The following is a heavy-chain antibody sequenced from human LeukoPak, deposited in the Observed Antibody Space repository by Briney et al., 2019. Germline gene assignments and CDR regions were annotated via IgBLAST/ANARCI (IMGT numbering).Heavy chain of an antibody. Sequence: ASVKVSCEASGYTFTSYDINWVRQATGQGLEWMGWMNPNSGNTGYAQKFQGRVTMTRNTSISTAYMELSSLRSEDTAVYYCARNYYYDFWSGYYRTIGFDYWGQGTLVTVSS. CDR1: GYTFTSYD. J-gene: IGHJ4*02. CDR2: MNPNSGNT. V-gene: IGHV1-8*01. CDR3: ARNYYYDFWSGYYRTIGFDY. D-gene: IGHD3-3*01.